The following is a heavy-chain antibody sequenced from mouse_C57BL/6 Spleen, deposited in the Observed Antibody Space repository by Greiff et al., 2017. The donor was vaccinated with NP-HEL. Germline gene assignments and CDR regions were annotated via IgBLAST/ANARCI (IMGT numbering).Heavy chain of an antibody. V-gene: IGHV1-82*01. Sequence: QVQLQQSGPELVKPGASVKISCKASGYAFSSSWMNWVKQRPGKGLEWIGRIYPGDGDTNYNGKFKGKATLTADKSSSTAYLQLSSLTSEDSAVYFCAREGPSITTVVAGDAMDDRGQGTSVTVSS. CDR1: GYAFSSSW. J-gene: IGHJ4*01. CDR2: IYPGDGDT. D-gene: IGHD1-1*01. CDR3: AREGPSITTVVAGDAMDD.